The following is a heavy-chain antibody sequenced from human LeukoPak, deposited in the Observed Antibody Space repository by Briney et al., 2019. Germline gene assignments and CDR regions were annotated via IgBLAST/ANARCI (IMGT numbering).Heavy chain of an antibody. J-gene: IGHJ4*02. CDR1: GGSISRYY. CDR3: ARHANPGYYSSRFDY. CDR2: IYYIGST. V-gene: IGHV4-59*08. Sequence: SETLSLTCTVSGGSISRYYWSWIRQPPGKGLEWIGYIYYIGSTDYNPSLKSRLTMSVDTSKNQFSLRLSSVTAADTAVYYRARHANPGYYSSRFDYWGQGTLVTVSS. D-gene: IGHD3-22*01.